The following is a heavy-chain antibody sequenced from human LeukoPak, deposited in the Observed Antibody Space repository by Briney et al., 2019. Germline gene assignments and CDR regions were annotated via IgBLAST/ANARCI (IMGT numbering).Heavy chain of an antibody. CDR2: IRYDGSNK. J-gene: IGHJ5*02. CDR3: ARSGTGTARINWFDP. Sequence: GGSLRLSCAASGFTFSSYGMHWVRQAPGKGLEWVAFIRYDGSNKYYADSVKGRFTISRDNSKNTLYLQMNSLRAEDTAVYYCARSGTGTARINWFDPWGQGTLVTVSS. D-gene: IGHD1-1*01. CDR1: GFTFSSYG. V-gene: IGHV3-30*02.